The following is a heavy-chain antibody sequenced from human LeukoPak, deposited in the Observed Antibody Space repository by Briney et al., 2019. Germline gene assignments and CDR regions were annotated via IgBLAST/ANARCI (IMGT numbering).Heavy chain of an antibody. V-gene: IGHV1-69*06. D-gene: IGHD5-18*01. Sequence: ASVKVSCKASGGTFSSYAISWVRQAPGQGLEWMGGIIPIFGTANYAQKFQGRVTITADKSTSTAYMELSSLRSEDTAVYYCARGGGGYGSDYFDYWGQGTLVTDSS. J-gene: IGHJ4*02. CDR2: IIPIFGTA. CDR3: ARGGGGYGSDYFDY. CDR1: GGTFSSYA.